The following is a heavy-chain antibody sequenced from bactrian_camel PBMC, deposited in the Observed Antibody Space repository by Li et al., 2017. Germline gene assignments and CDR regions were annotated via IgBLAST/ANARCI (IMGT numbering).Heavy chain of an antibody. CDR3: AARYGVSLCLWYEFNN. Sequence: VQLVESGGGLVQPGGSLRLSCAASGFTFSSYDMTWVRQAPGKEREGVALISPDGSIRTTANSVKGRFTISIDNAKNTLYLQMNSLKPEDTAMYYCAARYGVSLCLWYEFNNWGQGTQVTVS. J-gene: IGHJ4*01. CDR2: ISPDGSIR. CDR1: GFTFSSYD. V-gene: IGHV3S40*01. D-gene: IGHD3*01.